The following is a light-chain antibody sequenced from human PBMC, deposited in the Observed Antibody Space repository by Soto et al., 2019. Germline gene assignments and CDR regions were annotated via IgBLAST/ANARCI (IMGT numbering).Light chain of an antibody. Sequence: EVVLTQSPGTLSLSTGERATLSCRASQSVSNSYLAWYQQKPGQAPRLLIFGGSSRATGIPDRFTGSGSGTDFTLTVGRLEPEDFALYYCQQYGSSPRTFGQGTKVDIK. CDR2: GGS. CDR3: QQYGSSPRT. J-gene: IGKJ1*01. CDR1: QSVSNSY. V-gene: IGKV3-20*01.